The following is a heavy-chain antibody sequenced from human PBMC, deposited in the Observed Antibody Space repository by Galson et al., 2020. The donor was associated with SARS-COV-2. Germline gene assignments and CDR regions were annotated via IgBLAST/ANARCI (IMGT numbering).Heavy chain of an antibody. D-gene: IGHD4-17*01. Sequence: GGSLRLSCAASGFTFSENYMSWIRQAPGKGLEWVSYISSSGDTISYADSVKGRFTISRDNGYNSPYLQMDSLRAEDTAVYYCARETGDYGDPVTYWGQGTLVTVSS. V-gene: IGHV3-11*01. CDR3: ARETGDYGDPVTY. CDR2: ISSSGDTI. J-gene: IGHJ4*02. CDR1: GFTFSENY.